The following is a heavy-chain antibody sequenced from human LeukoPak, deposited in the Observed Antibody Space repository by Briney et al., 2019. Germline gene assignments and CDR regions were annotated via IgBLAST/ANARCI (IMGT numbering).Heavy chain of an antibody. CDR2: INQDGSEK. CDR3: ARSGYNYGMDG. CDR1: GYSFSSYW. D-gene: IGHD2-2*02. V-gene: IGHV3-7*05. Sequence: GGSLRLSCEASGYSFSSYWMNWVRQAPGQGLEWVANINQDGSEKYYVDSVKGRFTISRDNAKNSLHLQMLSLRSEDTAVYYCARSGYNYGMDGWGQGTTV. J-gene: IGHJ6*01.